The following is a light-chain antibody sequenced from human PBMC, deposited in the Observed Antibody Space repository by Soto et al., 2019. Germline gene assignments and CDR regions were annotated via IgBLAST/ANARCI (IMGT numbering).Light chain of an antibody. J-gene: IGLJ2*01. CDR3: CSYAGFYTLT. CDR1: SSDVGGYNY. CDR2: DVS. V-gene: IGLV2-11*01. Sequence: QSALTQPRSVSGSPGQSVTISCTGTSSDVGGYNYVSWYQQHPGKAPKLMIYDVSKRPSGVPDRFSGSKSGNTASLTISGLQAEDEADYYCCSYAGFYTLTFGGGTKVTVL.